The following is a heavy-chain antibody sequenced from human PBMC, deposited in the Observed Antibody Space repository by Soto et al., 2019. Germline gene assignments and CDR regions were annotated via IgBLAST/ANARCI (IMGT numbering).Heavy chain of an antibody. D-gene: IGHD1-7*01. CDR2: TYYRSRWYN. Sequence: SQTLSLTCAISGDSVSSNSAAWNWIRLSPSRGLEWLARTYYRSRWYNDYAVSVRSRITVNPDTSKNQISLQLTSVTPEDTAVYYCAGTASHQWYYMDVWGKGTTVTVSS. J-gene: IGHJ6*03. CDR3: AGTASHQWYYMDV. V-gene: IGHV6-1*01. CDR1: GDSVSSNSAA.